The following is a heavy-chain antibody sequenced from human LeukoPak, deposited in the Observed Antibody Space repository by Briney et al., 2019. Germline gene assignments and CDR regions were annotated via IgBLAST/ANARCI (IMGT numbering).Heavy chain of an antibody. D-gene: IGHD3-9*01. J-gene: IGHJ4*02. CDR1: GFTFSSYA. CDR3: AKEGQEEFDVTHIDY. CDR2: ISGSGGTT. Sequence: GGSLRLSCAASGFTFSSYAMSWVRQAPGKGLEWVSAISGSGGTTFYADSVKGRFTISRDNSKNTLYLQMNSLRAEDTAVYYCAKEGQEEFDVTHIDYWGQGTLVTVSS. V-gene: IGHV3-23*01.